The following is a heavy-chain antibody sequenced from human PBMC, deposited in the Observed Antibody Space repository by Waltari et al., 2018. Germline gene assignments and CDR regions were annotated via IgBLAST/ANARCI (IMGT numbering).Heavy chain of an antibody. Sequence: QVHLQQWGAGLLRPSETLSLICAVYGGSLRGYYWGWIRKPPGKGLAWIGEINHSANSNYNPSLRSRVHMSIDTSQNQFSLQLTSVTAADTGVYYCVRLEDCTGPGGNCYSGAPFAVDVWGQGTTVTVPS. D-gene: IGHD2-8*02. CDR2: INHSANS. CDR1: GGSLRGYY. V-gene: IGHV4-34*01. J-gene: IGHJ6*02. CDR3: VRLEDCTGPGGNCYSGAPFAVDV.